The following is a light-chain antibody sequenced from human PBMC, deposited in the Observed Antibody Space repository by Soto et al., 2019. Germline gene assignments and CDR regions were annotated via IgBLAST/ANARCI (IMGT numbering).Light chain of an antibody. CDR3: EQTYASPWT. J-gene: IGKJ1*01. CDR2: AAS. Sequence: DIQMTQSPSSLSASVGDRVIITCRASQTIKSHLNWYKQRPGKAPELLIYAASSWPGGVPSRFSGSGSETDFTLTVSSLQPEDFATYYCEQTYASPWTFSHGTKVEI. CDR1: QTIKSH. V-gene: IGKV1-39*01.